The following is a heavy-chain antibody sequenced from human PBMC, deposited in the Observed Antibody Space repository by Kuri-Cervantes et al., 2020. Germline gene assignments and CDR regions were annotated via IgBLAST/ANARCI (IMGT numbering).Heavy chain of an antibody. J-gene: IGHJ5*02. Sequence: GGSLRLSCAASGFTFSSYGMHWVRQAPGKGLEWVAVIWYDGSNKYYADSVKGRFTISRDNSKNTLYLQMNSLRAEDTAVYYCARVSPEYCSGGSCYSGWFDPWGQGTLVTVSS. V-gene: IGHV3-33*08. CDR1: GFTFSSYG. D-gene: IGHD2-15*01. CDR2: IWYDGSNK. CDR3: ARVSPEYCSGGSCYSGWFDP.